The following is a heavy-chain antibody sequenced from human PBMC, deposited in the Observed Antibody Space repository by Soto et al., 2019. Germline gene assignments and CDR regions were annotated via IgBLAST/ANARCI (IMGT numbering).Heavy chain of an antibody. CDR1: GGSISSSNW. J-gene: IGHJ6*02. CDR2: IYHSGST. V-gene: IGHV4-4*02. CDR3: ARDRGYCSGGSCVSVSLPYGMDV. D-gene: IGHD2-15*01. Sequence: SETLSLTCAVSGGSISSSNWWSCVRQPPGKGLEWIGEIYHSGSTNYNPSLKSRVTISVDKSKNQFSLKLSSVTAADTAVYYCARDRGYCSGGSCVSVSLPYGMDVWGQGTTVT.